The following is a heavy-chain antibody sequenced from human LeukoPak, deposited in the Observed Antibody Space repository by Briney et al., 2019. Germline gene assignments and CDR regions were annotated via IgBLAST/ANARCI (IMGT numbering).Heavy chain of an antibody. CDR1: GFTFSSYA. J-gene: IGHJ4*02. CDR2: ISGSGGST. D-gene: IGHD3-16*01. Sequence: GGSLRLSCAASGFTFSSYAMSWVRQAPGKGLEWVSAISGSGGSTYCADSVKGRFTISRDNSKNTLYLQMNSLRAEDTAVYYCAKDRDYGSNFDYWGQGTLVTVSS. V-gene: IGHV3-23*01. CDR3: AKDRDYGSNFDY.